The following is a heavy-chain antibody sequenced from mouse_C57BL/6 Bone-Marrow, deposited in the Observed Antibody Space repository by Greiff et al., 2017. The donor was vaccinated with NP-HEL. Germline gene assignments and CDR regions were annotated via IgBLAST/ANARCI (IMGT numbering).Heavy chain of an antibody. J-gene: IGHJ3*01. CDR3: ASPYDYAFAY. CDR1: GYTFTSYG. Sequence: VKLMESGAELARPGASVKLSCKASGYTFTSYGISWVKQRTGQGLEWIGEIYPRSGNTYYNEKFKGKATLTADKSSSTAYMELRSLTSEDSAVYFCASPYDYAFAYWGQGTLVTVSA. D-gene: IGHD2-4*01. CDR2: IYPRSGNT. V-gene: IGHV1-81*01.